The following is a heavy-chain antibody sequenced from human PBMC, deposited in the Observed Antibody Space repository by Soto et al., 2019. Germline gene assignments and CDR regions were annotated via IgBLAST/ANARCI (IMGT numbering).Heavy chain of an antibody. V-gene: IGHV4-30-4*01. Sequence: QVQLQESGPGLVKPSQTLSLTCTVSGGSISNDDYYWTWIRQPPGKGLEWIGYIHFSGATYYTPSLKSRLTISVDPSKNHFSLKLISVTAADTAVYFCARAEYKYGDSLDLWGQGTLVTVSS. D-gene: IGHD4-17*01. CDR2: IHFSGAT. CDR3: ARAEYKYGDSLDL. CDR1: GGSISNDDYY. J-gene: IGHJ4*02.